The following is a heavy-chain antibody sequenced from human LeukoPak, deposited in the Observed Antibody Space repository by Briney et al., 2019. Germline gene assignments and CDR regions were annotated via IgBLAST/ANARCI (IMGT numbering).Heavy chain of an antibody. J-gene: IGHJ4*02. CDR1: GFTFSNAW. Sequence: GGSLRLSCAASGFTFSNAWMSWVRQAPGKGLEWVGRIKSKTDGGTTDYAAPVKGRFTISRDDSKNTLYLQMNSLKTEDTAVYYCTTGPRGSGSYLLFGGRVPYYFDYWGQGTLVTVSS. CDR2: IKSKTDGGTT. CDR3: TTGPRGSGSYLLFGGRVPYYFDY. D-gene: IGHD1-26*01. V-gene: IGHV3-15*01.